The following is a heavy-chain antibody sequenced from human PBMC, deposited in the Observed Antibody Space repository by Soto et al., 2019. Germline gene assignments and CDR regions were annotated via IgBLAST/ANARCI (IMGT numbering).Heavy chain of an antibody. CDR1: GFTFSSYS. D-gene: IGHD1-1*01. Sequence: GSLRLSCAASGFTFSSYSMNWVRQAPGKGLEWVSSISSSSSYIYYADSVKGRFTISRNNAKNSLYLQMNSLRAEDTAVYYCASSNWNPPFDYWGQGTLVTVSS. J-gene: IGHJ4*02. CDR3: ASSNWNPPFDY. V-gene: IGHV3-21*01. CDR2: ISSSSSYI.